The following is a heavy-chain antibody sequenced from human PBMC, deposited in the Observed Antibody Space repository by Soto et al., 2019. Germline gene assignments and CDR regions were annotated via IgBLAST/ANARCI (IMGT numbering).Heavy chain of an antibody. Sequence: SGGSLILSCAASGFTFISYEMNWVRQAPGKGLEWVAYITGGGFTIHYADSVKGRFTISRDNAKNSLYLQMNSLRAEDTAVYYCARLSPAYGMDVWGQGIKVTVAS. CDR1: GFTFISYE. V-gene: IGHV3-48*03. J-gene: IGHJ6*02. CDR2: ITGGGFTI. CDR3: ARLSPAYGMDV.